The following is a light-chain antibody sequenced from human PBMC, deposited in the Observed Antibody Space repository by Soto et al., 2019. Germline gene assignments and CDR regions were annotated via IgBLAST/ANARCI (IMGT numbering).Light chain of an antibody. J-gene: IGKJ2*01. CDR2: SAS. V-gene: IGKV3-15*01. CDR3: QQCHNCPLT. CDR1: QSSSTE. Sequence: EIAMTQSPATLSVSPGERATLSCRASQSSSTELAWYQQIPCQPPRLLIYSASTRATGVPARFTGSGSGSEFTLTISGLQSEDFAINYCQQCHNCPLTFGQGTRLEI.